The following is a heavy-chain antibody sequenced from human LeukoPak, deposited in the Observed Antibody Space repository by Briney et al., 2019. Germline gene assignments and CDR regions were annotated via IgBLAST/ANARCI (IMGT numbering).Heavy chain of an antibody. D-gene: IGHD3-3*01. J-gene: IGHJ4*02. CDR3: AKKGSNYDFWSGLHY. CDR2: ISSSSSYI. Sequence: GGSLRLSCAASGFTFSSYSVNWVRQAPGKGLEWVSSISSSSSYIYYADSVKGRFTISRDNSKNTLGLQMNSLRAEDTAVYYCAKKGSNYDFWSGLHYWGQGILVTVSS. CDR1: GFTFSSYS. V-gene: IGHV3-21*01.